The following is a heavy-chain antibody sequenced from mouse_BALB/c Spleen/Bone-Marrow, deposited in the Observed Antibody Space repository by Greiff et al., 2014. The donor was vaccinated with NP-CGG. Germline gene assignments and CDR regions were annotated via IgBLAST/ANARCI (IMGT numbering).Heavy chain of an antibody. CDR1: GFTFSDAW. CDR2: IRIKANNHAT. CDR3: TRGRGYYFDY. J-gene: IGHJ2*01. Sequence: DVMLVESGGGLVQPGGSMKLSCAASGFTFSDAWMDWVRQSPEKGLEWVAEIRIKANNHATFYAESLKGRFTISRDDSKSSVYLQMNSLRTEDTGIYYRTRGRGYYFDYWGQGTTLTVSS. V-gene: IGHV6-6*01.